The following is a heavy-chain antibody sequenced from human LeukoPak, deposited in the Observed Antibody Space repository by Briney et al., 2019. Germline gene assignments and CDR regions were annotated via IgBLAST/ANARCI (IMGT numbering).Heavy chain of an antibody. CDR2: TYYRSEWNN. CDR3: AREVGDYDSRRRAFYFDT. V-gene: IGHV6-1*01. CDR1: GDGVSFNGVA. D-gene: IGHD3-22*01. Sequence: SQTLSLTCAISGDGVSFNGVAWNWIRQSPSRGLEWLGRTYYRSEWNNDYAVSVKSRITINPDTSKNQVSLHLNSVTPEDTAVYYCAREVGDYDSRRRAFYFDTWGQGTLVTVSS. J-gene: IGHJ4*02.